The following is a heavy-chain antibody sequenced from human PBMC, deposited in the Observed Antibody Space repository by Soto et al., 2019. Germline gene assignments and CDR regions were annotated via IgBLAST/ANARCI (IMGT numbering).Heavy chain of an antibody. V-gene: IGHV1-18*01. J-gene: IGHJ6*02. CDR2: ISAYNGNT. D-gene: IGHD3-9*01. Sequence: ASVKVSCKASGYTFTSYGISWVRQAPGQGLEWMGWISAYNGNTNYAQKLQGRVTMTTDTSTSTAYMELRSLRSDDTAVYHCARGAIPYYDILTGPLGMDVWGQGTTVTVSS. CDR3: ARGAIPYYDILTGPLGMDV. CDR1: GYTFTSYG.